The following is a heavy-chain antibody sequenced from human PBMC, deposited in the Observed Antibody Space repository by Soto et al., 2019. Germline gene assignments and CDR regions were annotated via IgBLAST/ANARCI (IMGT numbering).Heavy chain of an antibody. J-gene: IGHJ4*02. Sequence: GGSLRLSCAASGFTVSSNYMSWVRQAPGKGLEWVSVIYSGGSTYYADSVKGRFTISRHNSKNTLYLQMNSLRAEDTAVYYCARDPSFTVVTPVDYWGQGTLVTVSS. CDR3: ARDPSFTVVTPVDY. D-gene: IGHD2-15*01. CDR1: GFTVSSNY. CDR2: IYSGGST. V-gene: IGHV3-53*04.